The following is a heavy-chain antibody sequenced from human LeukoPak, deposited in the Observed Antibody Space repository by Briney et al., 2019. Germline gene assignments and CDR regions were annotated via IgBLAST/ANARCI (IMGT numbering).Heavy chain of an antibody. CDR2: INAGNGNT. V-gene: IGHV1-3*01. CDR3: ARDGGIAAAAGRDLDY. Sequence: GASVKVSRKASGYTFTGYYMHCVRQAPGQGLEWMGCINAGNGNTKYSQKFQGRVTITRDTSASTAYMELSSLRSEDTAVYYCARDGGIAAAAGRDLDYWGQGTLVTVSS. J-gene: IGHJ4*02. D-gene: IGHD6-13*01. CDR1: GYTFTGYY.